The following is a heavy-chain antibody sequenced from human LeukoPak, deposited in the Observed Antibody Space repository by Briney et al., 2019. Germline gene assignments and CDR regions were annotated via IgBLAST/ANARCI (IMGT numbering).Heavy chain of an antibody. D-gene: IGHD1-1*01. CDR2: ISYDGSNK. CDR1: GFTFIGYA. V-gene: IGHV3-30*04. J-gene: IGHJ4*02. Sequence: GRSLRLSCAASGFTFIGYAMHWVRQSPGKGLEWVAVISYDGSNKYYADSVKGRFTISRDNSKNTLYLQMNSLRAEDTAVYYCARQLYSWGQGTLVTVSS. CDR3: ARQLYS.